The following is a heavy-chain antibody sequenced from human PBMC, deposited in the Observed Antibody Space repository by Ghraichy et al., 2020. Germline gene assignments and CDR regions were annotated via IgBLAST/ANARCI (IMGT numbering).Heavy chain of an antibody. CDR3: AREYYGLLTGYYFDY. V-gene: IGHV3-48*03. CDR2: INNGGNNI. Sequence: GALRLSCVASGFKFSTFEMNWVRQVPGGGLEWIAYINNGGNNIKYGDSVRGRFTVSRDNTQNSLYLQMDNLRAEDTAVYYCAREYYGLLTGYYFDYWGQGTSVTVSS. CDR1: GFKFSTFE. J-gene: IGHJ4*02. D-gene: IGHD3-9*01.